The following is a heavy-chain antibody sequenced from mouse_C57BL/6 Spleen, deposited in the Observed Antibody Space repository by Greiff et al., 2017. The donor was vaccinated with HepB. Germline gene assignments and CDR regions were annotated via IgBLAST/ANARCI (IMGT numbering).Heavy chain of an antibody. CDR3: ARNDGYYGGAMDY. D-gene: IGHD2-3*01. CDR2: IWSGGST. CDR1: GFSLTSYG. V-gene: IGHV2-2*01. Sequence: QVQLQQSGPGLVQPSQSLSITCTVSGFSLTSYGVHWVRQSPGKGLEWLGVIWSGGSTDYNAAFISRLSISKDNSKSQVFFKMNSLQADDTAIYYCARNDGYYGGAMDYWGQGTSVTVSS. J-gene: IGHJ4*01.